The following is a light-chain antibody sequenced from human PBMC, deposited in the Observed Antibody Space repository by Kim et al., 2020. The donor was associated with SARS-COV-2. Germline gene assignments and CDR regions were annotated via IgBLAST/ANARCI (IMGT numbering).Light chain of an antibody. CDR3: GSYTTSSTYV. J-gene: IGLJ1*01. CDR2: DVN. Sequence: GQSITCACTGTSSYIGVYYYVSWYQHHPGKAPKVIINDVNKRPSGVSDRFSGSKSGNSASLTISGLQAEDEADYYCGSYTTSSTYVFGTGTKVTVL. V-gene: IGLV2-14*03. CDR1: SSYIGVYYY.